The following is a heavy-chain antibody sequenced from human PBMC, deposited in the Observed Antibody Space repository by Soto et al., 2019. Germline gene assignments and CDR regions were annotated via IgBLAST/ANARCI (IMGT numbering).Heavy chain of an antibody. J-gene: IGHJ6*02. CDR2: ISVSGGST. CDR1: GFTFSIYA. Sequence: PGGSLRLSCAASGFTFSIYAMCWVRQAPGKGLEWVSAISVSGGSTYYADSVKGRFTISRDNSKNTLYLQINILRAEDTAVYYCPKDSGMDVWGQGTTVTVSS. CDR3: PKDSGMDV. V-gene: IGHV3-23*01.